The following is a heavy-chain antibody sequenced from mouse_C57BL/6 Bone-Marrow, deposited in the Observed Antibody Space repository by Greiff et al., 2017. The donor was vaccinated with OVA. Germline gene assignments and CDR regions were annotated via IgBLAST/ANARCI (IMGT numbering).Heavy chain of an antibody. CDR1: GYSFTDYN. Sequence: VQLQQSGPELVKPGASVKISCKASGYSFTDYNMNWVKQSNGKSLEWIGVLNPNYGTTSYNQKFKGKATLTVDQSSSTAYMQLNSLTSEDSAVYYCASLIYYGNRYYAMDYWGQGTSVTVSS. J-gene: IGHJ4*01. V-gene: IGHV1-39*01. CDR3: ASLIYYGNRYYAMDY. CDR2: LNPNYGTT. D-gene: IGHD2-1*01.